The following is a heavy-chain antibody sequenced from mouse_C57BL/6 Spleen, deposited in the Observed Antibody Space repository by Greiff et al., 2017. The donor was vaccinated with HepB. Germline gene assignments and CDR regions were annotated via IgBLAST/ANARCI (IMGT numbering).Heavy chain of an antibody. Sequence: VQLQQPGAELVMPGASVKLSCKASGYTFTSYWMHWVKQRPGQGLEWIGEIDPSDSYTNYNQKFKGKSKLTVDKSSSTAYMQLSSLTSEDSAVYYCARGGLRFYAMDYWGQGTSVTVSS. CDR2: IDPSDSYT. CDR1: GYTFTSYW. CDR3: ARGGLRFYAMDY. D-gene: IGHD1-1*01. J-gene: IGHJ4*01. V-gene: IGHV1-69*01.